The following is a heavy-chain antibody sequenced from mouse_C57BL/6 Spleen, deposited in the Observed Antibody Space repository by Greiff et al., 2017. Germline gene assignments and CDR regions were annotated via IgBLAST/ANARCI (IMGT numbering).Heavy chain of an antibody. J-gene: IGHJ4*01. Sequence: VQLQQPGAELVKPGASVKMSCKASGYTFTSYWITWVKQRPGQGLEWIGDIYPGSGSTNYNEKFKSKATLTVDTSSSTAYMQLSSLTSEDSAVYYCARRGIYYYGSSLSYYAMDYWGQGTSVTVSS. CDR3: ARRGIYYYGSSLSYYAMDY. CDR1: GYTFTSYW. CDR2: IYPGSGST. D-gene: IGHD1-1*01. V-gene: IGHV1-55*01.